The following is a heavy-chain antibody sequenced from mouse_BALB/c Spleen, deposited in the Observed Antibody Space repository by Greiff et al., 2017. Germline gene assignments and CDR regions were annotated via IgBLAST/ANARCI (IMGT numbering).Heavy chain of an antibody. J-gene: IGHJ2*01. CDR1: GFTFSSYT. CDR3: TRDTTDY. D-gene: IGHD6-1*01. Sequence: EVKLMESGGGLVKPGGSLKLSCAASGFTFSSYTMSWVRQTPEKRLEWVATISSGGSYTYYPDSVKGRFTISRDNAKNTLYLQMSSLKSEDTAMYYCTRDTTDYWGQGTTLTVSS. V-gene: IGHV5-6-4*01. CDR2: ISSGGSYT.